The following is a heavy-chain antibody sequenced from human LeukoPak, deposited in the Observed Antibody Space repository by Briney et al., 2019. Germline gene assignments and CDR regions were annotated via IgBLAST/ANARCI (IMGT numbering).Heavy chain of an antibody. Sequence: PSETLSLTWTVSGGSVNSGTYYWSWIRQPPGKGLEWVGSIYYSGSTNYNPSLKSRVTISVDTSKNQFSLKLNSLTAADTAVYYCARFAVANVFDYWGQGTLVTVSS. J-gene: IGHJ4*02. D-gene: IGHD6-19*01. CDR2: IYYSGST. CDR1: GGSVNSGTYY. V-gene: IGHV4-61*01. CDR3: ARFAVANVFDY.